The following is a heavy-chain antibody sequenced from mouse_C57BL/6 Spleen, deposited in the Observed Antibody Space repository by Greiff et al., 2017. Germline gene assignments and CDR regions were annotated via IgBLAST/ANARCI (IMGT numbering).Heavy chain of an antibody. J-gene: IGHJ2*01. CDR1: GYTFTSYW. V-gene: IGHV1-72*01. CDR3: VRKDGSLEYYFDY. D-gene: IGHD1-1*02. Sequence: QVQLQQSGAELVKPGASVKLSCKASGYTFTSYWMHWVKQRPGRGLEWIGRIDPNSGGTKYNETFKSKATMTVDKPSSTPSLQLSSLPSEDSAGDSCVRKDGSLEYYFDYWGQGTTLTVSS. CDR2: IDPNSGGT.